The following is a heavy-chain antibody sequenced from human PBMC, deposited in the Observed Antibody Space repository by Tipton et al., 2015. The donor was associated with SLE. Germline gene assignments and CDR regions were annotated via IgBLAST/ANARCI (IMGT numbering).Heavy chain of an antibody. J-gene: IGHJ2*01. Sequence: LRLSCPVSGGSISSYYWSWIRQPAGGGLEWIGRIYTKENTNYNPSLKSRVTMSVDTSKNHFSLKLISVTAADTAVYYCAREFLNPVTTVHYYFDLWGRGTLVTVSS. V-gene: IGHV4-4*07. CDR2: IYTKENT. CDR1: GGSISSYY. D-gene: IGHD4-11*01. CDR3: AREFLNPVTTVHYYFDL.